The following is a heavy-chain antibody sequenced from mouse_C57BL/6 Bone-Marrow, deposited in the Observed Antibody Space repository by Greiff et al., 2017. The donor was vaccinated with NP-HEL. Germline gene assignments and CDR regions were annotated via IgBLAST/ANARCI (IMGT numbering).Heavy chain of an antibody. D-gene: IGHD1-1*01. V-gene: IGHV1-55*01. Sequence: QVQLQQPGAELVKPGASVKLSCKASGYTFTSYWITWVKQRPGQGLAWIGNLYPGSGGTNYNEKFKSKATLTVDKSSSTAYMQLSSLTSEDSAVYYCARRDYGSPYFDYWGQGTTLTVSS. CDR3: ARRDYGSPYFDY. CDR1: GYTFTSYW. J-gene: IGHJ2*01. CDR2: LYPGSGGT.